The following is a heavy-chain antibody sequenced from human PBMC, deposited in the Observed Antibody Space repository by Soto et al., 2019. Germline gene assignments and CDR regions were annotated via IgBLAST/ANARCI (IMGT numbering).Heavy chain of an antibody. CDR2: MHHSGRT. J-gene: IGHJ4*02. V-gene: IGHV4-31*03. D-gene: IGHD2-15*01. CDR3: ARWVEVSLDYFDS. Sequence: PSETLSLTCTVSGDSITSGAYYWSWIRQHPGKDLEWIGHMHHSGRTHYNPSLKSRVAISVDTSKNQFSLYLNSVTAADTAVYYCARWVEVSLDYFDSWGQGTPVTVSS. CDR1: GDSITSGAYY.